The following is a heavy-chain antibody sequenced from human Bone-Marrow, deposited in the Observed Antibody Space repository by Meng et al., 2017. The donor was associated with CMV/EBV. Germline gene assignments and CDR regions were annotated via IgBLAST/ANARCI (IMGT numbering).Heavy chain of an antibody. V-gene: IGHV1-2*02. CDR3: ARLEAVAGKAGMDV. Sequence: ASVKVSCKASGYTFTGYYMHWVRQAPGQGLEWMGWINPNSGGTNYAQKVQGRVTMTRDTSISTAYMELSRLRSDDTAVYYCARLEAVAGKAGMDVWGQGTTVTVSS. J-gene: IGHJ6*01. CDR1: GYTFTGYY. CDR2: INPNSGGT. D-gene: IGHD6-19*01.